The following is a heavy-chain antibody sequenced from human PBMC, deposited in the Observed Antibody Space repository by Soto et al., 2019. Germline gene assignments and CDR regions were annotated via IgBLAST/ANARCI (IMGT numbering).Heavy chain of an antibody. CDR2: ISGSGGNT. CDR3: AKDGVAARVYFDY. Sequence: EVQLLESGGGLVQPGGSLRLSCAASGFTFSSYAMSWVRQAPGKGLEWVSAISGSGGNTYYADSVKGRFTISRDNSKNTLYLQMNSLRAEDTAVYYCAKDGVAARVYFDYWGQGTLVTVSS. V-gene: IGHV3-23*01. CDR1: GFTFSSYA. J-gene: IGHJ4*02. D-gene: IGHD2-15*01.